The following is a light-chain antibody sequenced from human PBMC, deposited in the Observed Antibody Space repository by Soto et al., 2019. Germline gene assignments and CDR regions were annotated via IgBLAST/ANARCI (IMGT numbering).Light chain of an antibody. J-gene: IGLJ1*01. V-gene: IGLV2-14*02. CDR2: GNN. CDR3: HSYDSRLNCYV. CDR1: SSDVGSYNL. Sequence: QSALTQPASVSGSPGQSITISCTGTSSDVGSYNLVSWYQQLPGTAPKLLIHGNNNRPSGVPDRFSGSKSDTSASLAITGLQADDEADYYCHSYDSRLNCYVFGTGTKLTVL.